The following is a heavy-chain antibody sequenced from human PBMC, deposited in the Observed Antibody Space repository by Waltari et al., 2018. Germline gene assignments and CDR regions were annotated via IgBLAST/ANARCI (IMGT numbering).Heavy chain of an antibody. V-gene: IGHV3-53*01. J-gene: IGHJ4*02. D-gene: IGHD3-3*01. CDR2: SHAPGAT. CDR1: GFTISSRY. CDR3: VSFGD. Sequence: EVQLVESGGGFMQPGGSLRLSCAASGFTISSRYMSWVRQAPGKGLEWVALSHAPGATYHANSVRGRFTISRDHSRNTVYLQMNSLKAEDTAVYYCVSFGDWGQGTQLPVSS.